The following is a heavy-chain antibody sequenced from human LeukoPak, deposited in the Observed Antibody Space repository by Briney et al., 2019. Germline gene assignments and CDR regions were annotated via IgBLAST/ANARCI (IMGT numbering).Heavy chain of an antibody. CDR1: GYTFTSYG. J-gene: IGHJ4*02. CDR2: ISAYNGNT. Sequence: ASVKVSCKASGYTFTSYGISWVRQAPGQGLEWMGWISAYNGNTNYAQKLQGRVTMTTDTSTSTAYMELRSLRSDDTAVYYCARLYYDSSGYSNYFDYWGREPWSPSPQ. CDR3: ARLYYDSSGYSNYFDY. D-gene: IGHD3-22*01. V-gene: IGHV1-18*01.